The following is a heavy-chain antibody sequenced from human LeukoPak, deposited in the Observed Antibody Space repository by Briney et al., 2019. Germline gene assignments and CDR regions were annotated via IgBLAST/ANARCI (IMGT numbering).Heavy chain of an antibody. CDR3: ARVLNNYGDGY. Sequence: GGSLRLSCAASGFTFSSYSMNWVRQAPGKGLEWVSSISSSSSYIYYADSVKGRFTISRDNAKNSLYLRMNSLRAEDTAVYYCARVLNNYGDGYWGQGTLVTVSS. CDR2: ISSSSSYI. CDR1: GFTFSSYS. V-gene: IGHV3-21*01. J-gene: IGHJ4*02. D-gene: IGHD4-17*01.